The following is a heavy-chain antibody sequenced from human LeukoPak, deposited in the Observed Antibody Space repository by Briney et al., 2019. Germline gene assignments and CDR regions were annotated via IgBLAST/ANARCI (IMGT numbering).Heavy chain of an antibody. D-gene: IGHD3-10*01. Sequence: SETLSLTCAVYGGSFSGYYWSWIRQPPGKGLEWIGEINHSGSTNYNPSLKSRVTISVDTSKNQISLKLSSVTAADTAVYYCARVFGYGSGSYYKPYFDYWGQGTLVTVSS. CDR3: ARVFGYGSGSYYKPYFDY. CDR1: GGSFSGYY. J-gene: IGHJ4*02. CDR2: INHSGST. V-gene: IGHV4-34*01.